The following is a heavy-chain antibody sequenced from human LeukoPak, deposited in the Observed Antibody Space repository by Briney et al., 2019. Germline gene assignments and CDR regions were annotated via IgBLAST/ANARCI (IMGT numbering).Heavy chain of an antibody. CDR2: IIPIFGTA. D-gene: IGHD3-9*01. V-gene: IGHV1-69*01. CDR3: ARSHVLRYFDWLNLGAFDI. J-gene: IGHJ3*02. Sequence: SVKVSCKASGGTFSSYATSWVRQAPGQGLEWMGGIIPIFGTANYAQKFQGRVTITADESTSTAYMELSSLRSEDTAVYYCARSHVLRYFDWLNLGAFDIWGQGTMVTVSS. CDR1: GGTFSSYA.